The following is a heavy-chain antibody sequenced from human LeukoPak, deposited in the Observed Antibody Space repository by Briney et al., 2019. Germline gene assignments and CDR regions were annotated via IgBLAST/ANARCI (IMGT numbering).Heavy chain of an antibody. CDR1: GYSFTTYW. CDR3: ARQTVAGTPSWFDP. D-gene: IGHD6-19*01. V-gene: IGHV5-51*01. CDR2: IYPGDSDT. J-gene: IGHJ5*02. Sequence: GESLKISCQGSGYSFTTYWIGWVRQMPGKGLELMGIIYPGDSDTRYSPSFQGQVTISADKSISTAYLQWSSLKASDTAMYYCARQTVAGTPSWFDPWGQGTLVTVSS.